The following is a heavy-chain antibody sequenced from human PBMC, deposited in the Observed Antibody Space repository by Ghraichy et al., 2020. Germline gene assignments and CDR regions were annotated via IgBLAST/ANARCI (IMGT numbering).Heavy chain of an antibody. CDR2: ISASGGST. J-gene: IGHJ4*02. CDR3: AKDNAVTTVTCFDY. CDR1: GFTFSNYA. D-gene: IGHD4-17*01. V-gene: IGHV3-23*01. Sequence: LTCAASGFTFSNYAMSWVRQAPGRGLEWVSVISASGGSTYYADSVKGRFTISRDNSKNTLYLQMNSLRAEDTAVYYCAKDNAVTTVTCFDYWGQGTLVTVSS.